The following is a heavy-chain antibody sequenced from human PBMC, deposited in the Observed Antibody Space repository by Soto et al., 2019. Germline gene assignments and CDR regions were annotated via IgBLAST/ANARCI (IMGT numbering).Heavy chain of an antibody. Sequence: QVQLVQSGAEMKKPGASVKVSFKASGYTFSSYGISWVRQAPGQGLEWMGWISAYNGNTDYAQNLHGRVTMTTGPSTSTAYMELRSLSSDDTAVYYCARKYSSSYWFDPWGQGTLVTVSS. V-gene: IGHV1-18*01. CDR3: ARKYSSSYWFDP. CDR1: GYTFSSYG. J-gene: IGHJ5*02. CDR2: ISAYNGNT. D-gene: IGHD6-6*01.